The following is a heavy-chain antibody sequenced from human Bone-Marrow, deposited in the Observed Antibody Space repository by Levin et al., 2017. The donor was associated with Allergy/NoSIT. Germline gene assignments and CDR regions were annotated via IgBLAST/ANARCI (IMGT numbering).Heavy chain of an antibody. D-gene: IGHD2-2*01. CDR3: ARAFCSSSNCPTGGY. V-gene: IGHV1-3*01. J-gene: IGHJ4*02. CDR2: INAGNGAT. Sequence: GGSLRLSCKASGYTFTNYAIYWVRQAPGQRLEWMGWINAGNGATKYSQNFQGRVTISRDTSATIAYMELSSLTFEDTAMYYCARAFCSSSNCPTGGYWGQGTLVTVYS. CDR1: GYTFTNYA.